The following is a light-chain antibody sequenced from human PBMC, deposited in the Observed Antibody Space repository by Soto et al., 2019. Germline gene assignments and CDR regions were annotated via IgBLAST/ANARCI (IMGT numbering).Light chain of an antibody. CDR3: QSYDSSLSGSVV. V-gene: IGLV1-40*01. J-gene: IGLJ2*01. CDR2: GDT. Sequence: QSVLTQPPSVSGAPGQRVTISCTGSSSNIGAGYDVHWYQQLPGTAPKVVIYGDTNRPSGVPDRFSGSKSGTSTSLAITGLQAEDEADYYCQSYDSSLSGSVVFGGGTKLTVL. CDR1: SSNIGAGYD.